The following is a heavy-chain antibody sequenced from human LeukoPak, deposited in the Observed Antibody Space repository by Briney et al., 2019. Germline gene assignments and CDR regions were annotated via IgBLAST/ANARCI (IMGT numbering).Heavy chain of an antibody. CDR3: VRDGLKYDGYVEDVFDI. CDR2: ISSSDTTM. V-gene: IGHV3-11*01. D-gene: IGHD5-24*01. Sequence: KTGGSLRLSCAASGFTFRDYDMTWIRQAPGKGLEWVSYISSSDTTMYNADSVKGRFTISRDNAKNSLYLQMNSLRAEDTALYYCVRDGLKYDGYVEDVFDIWGQGTMVTVSS. J-gene: IGHJ3*02. CDR1: GFTFRDYD.